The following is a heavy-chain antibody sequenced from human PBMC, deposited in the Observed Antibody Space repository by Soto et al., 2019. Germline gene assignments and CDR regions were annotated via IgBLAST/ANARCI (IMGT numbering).Heavy chain of an antibody. CDR1: GYIFVNYG. Sequence: QVQLVQSGDEVKKPGASVKVTCKASGYIFVNYGIAWVRQAPGQGLEWMGWISPYTGNTHSASKVQGRLTMTTDTSTSTAYMDLGSLTSDDTAVYYCVMVDNYVTPTPQDVWGQGTTVTVSS. CDR3: VMVDNYVTPTPQDV. CDR2: ISPYTGNT. J-gene: IGHJ6*02. D-gene: IGHD3-16*01. V-gene: IGHV1-18*01.